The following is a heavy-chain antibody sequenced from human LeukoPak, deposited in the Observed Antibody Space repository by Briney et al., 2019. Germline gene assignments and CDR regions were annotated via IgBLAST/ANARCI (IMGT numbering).Heavy chain of an antibody. CDR3: ARDHYDFWSGYPVSFDP. CDR2: ISAYNGNT. CDR1: GYTFTSYG. D-gene: IGHD3-3*01. V-gene: IGHV1-18*01. J-gene: IGHJ5*02. Sequence: ASVKVSCKASGYTFTSYGISWVRQAPGQGLERMGWISAYNGNTNYAQKLQGRVTMTTDTSTSTAYMELRSLRSDDTAVYYCARDHYDFWSGYPVSFDPWGQGTLVTVSS.